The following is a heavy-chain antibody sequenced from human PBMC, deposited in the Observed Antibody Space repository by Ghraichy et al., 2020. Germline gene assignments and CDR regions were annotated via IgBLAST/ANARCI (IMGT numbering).Heavy chain of an antibody. CDR1: GFTFSRYW. D-gene: IGHD6-19*01. J-gene: IGHJ4*02. Sequence: GGSLRLSCAASGFTFSRYWMSWVRQAPGKGLEWVANIKRDGSEKYYVDTVKGRFTVSRDNSKSSVYLQMNSLRAADTAVYYCARAPGGWDPIDYWGQGALVTVSS. V-gene: IGHV3-7*03. CDR3: ARAPGGWDPIDY. CDR2: IKRDGSEK.